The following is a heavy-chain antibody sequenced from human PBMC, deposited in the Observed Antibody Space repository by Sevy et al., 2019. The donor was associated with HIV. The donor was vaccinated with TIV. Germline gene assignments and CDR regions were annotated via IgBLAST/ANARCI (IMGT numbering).Heavy chain of an antibody. CDR2: ISSSSSTM. J-gene: IGHJ3*02. CDR1: GFTFSSYS. CDR3: AGAYYYDSSGVDAFDI. V-gene: IGHV3-48*02. D-gene: IGHD3-22*01. Sequence: GGSLRLSCAASGFTFSSYSMNWVRQAPGKGLEWVSYISSSSSTMYYADSVKGRFTISRDNAKNSLYLQMNSLRDEDTAVYYCAGAYYYDSSGVDAFDIWGQGTMVTVSS.